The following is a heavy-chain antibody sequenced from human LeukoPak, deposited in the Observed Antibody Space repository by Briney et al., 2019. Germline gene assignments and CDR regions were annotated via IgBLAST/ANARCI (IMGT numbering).Heavy chain of an antibody. V-gene: IGHV1-69*04. J-gene: IGHJ4*02. CDR3: AVNRIAARPYFDY. Sequence: SAWDSCEPSRGTPSGYAISCGSHTPEQRVGWRGRIIPILGIANYEQKFQGRVTITADKSTSTAYMELGSLRSEDTAVYYCAVNRIAARPYFDYWGQGTLVTVSS. CDR1: RGTPSGYA. CDR2: IIPILGIA. D-gene: IGHD6-6*01.